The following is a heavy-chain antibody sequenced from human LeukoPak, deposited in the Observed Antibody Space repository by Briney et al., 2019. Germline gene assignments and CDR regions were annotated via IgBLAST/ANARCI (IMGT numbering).Heavy chain of an antibody. J-gene: IGHJ5*02. V-gene: IGHV4-34*01. CDR3: ARGGYCSSTSCYAGYFWFDP. D-gene: IGHD2-2*01. Sequence: SETLSLTCAVYGGSFSGYYWSWIRQPPGKGLEWIGEINHSGSTNYNPSPKSRVTISVDTSKNQFSLKLSSVTAADTAVYYCARGGYCSSTSCYAGYFWFDPWGQGTLVTVSS. CDR2: INHSGST. CDR1: GGSFSGYY.